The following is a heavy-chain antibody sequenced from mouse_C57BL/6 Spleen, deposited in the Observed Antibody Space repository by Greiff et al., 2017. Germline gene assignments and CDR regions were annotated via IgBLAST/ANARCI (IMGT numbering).Heavy chain of an antibody. CDR3: ARDQGAYYSNYFDV. CDR2: ISDGGSYT. Sequence: EVMLVESGGGLVKPGGSLKLSCAASGFTFSSYAMSWVRQTPEQRLEWVATISDGGSYTYYPDNVKGRFTISRDNAKNNLYLQMSHLKSEDTAMYYCARDQGAYYSNYFDVWGTGTTVTGSS. J-gene: IGHJ1*03. D-gene: IGHD2-5*01. V-gene: IGHV5-4*01. CDR1: GFTFSSYA.